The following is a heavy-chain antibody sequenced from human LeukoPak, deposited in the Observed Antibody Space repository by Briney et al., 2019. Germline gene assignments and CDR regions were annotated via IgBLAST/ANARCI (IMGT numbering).Heavy chain of an antibody. CDR2: IYHSGST. Sequence: SGSLSLTCAVSGGSISSSNWWSWVRQPPGKGLEWIGEIYHSGSTNYNPSLKSRVTISVDTSKNQFSLKLSSVTAADTAVYYCARGPGVTLFCYSCAFDIWGQGTMVTVSS. V-gene: IGHV4-4*02. CDR3: ARGPGVTLFCYSCAFDI. CDR1: GGSISSSNW. D-gene: IGHD2-21*01. J-gene: IGHJ3*02.